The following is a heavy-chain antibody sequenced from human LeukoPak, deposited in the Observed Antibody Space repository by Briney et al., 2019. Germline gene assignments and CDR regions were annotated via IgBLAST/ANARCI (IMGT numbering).Heavy chain of an antibody. V-gene: IGHV1-18*01. CDR3: ARVEAAAPFDY. Sequence: GASVKVSCKASGYTFTSYGISWVRQAPGRGLEWMGWISAYNGNTNYAQKLQGRVTMTTDTSASTAYMELRSLRSDDTAVYYCARVEAAAPFDYWGQGTLVTVSS. J-gene: IGHJ4*02. D-gene: IGHD6-13*01. CDR1: GYTFTSYG. CDR2: ISAYNGNT.